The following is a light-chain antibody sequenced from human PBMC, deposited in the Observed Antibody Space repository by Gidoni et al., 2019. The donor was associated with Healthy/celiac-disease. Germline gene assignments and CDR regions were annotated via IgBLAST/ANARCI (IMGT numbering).Light chain of an antibody. V-gene: IGLV1-47*01. Sequence: QPVLTQPPSASGTPGQRVTISCSGSSSNIGSNYVYWYQQLPRTAPKLLIYRNNQRPSGVPDRFSGSKSGTSASLAISGLRSEDEADYYCAAWDDSLSALFGGGTKLTVL. CDR1: SSNIGSNY. J-gene: IGLJ2*01. CDR3: AAWDDSLSAL. CDR2: RNN.